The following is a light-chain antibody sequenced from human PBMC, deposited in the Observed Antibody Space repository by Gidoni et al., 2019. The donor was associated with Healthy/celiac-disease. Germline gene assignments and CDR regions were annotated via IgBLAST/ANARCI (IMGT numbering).Light chain of an antibody. CDR2: GNS. CDR1: SSNIGAGYD. J-gene: IGLJ1*01. CDR3: QSYDSSLRNV. Sequence: QSVLTQPPSVSGAPGQRVTIPCTGSSSNIGAGYDVHWYQQRPGTAPKLLIYGNSNRPSGVPDRFSGSKSGTSASLAITGLQAEDEADYYCQSYDSSLRNVFGTGTKVTVL. V-gene: IGLV1-40*01.